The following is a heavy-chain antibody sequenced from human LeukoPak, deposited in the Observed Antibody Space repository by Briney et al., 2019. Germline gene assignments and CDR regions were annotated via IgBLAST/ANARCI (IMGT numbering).Heavy chain of an antibody. CDR3: LYDSSGYYSPYAFDI. Sequence: ASVKVSCKASGYTFTGYYMHWVRQAPGQRLEWMGRINPNSGGTNYAQKFQGRVTMTRDTSISTAYMELSRLRSDDTAVYYCLYDSSGYYSPYAFDIWGQGTMVTVSS. CDR1: GYTFTGYY. D-gene: IGHD3-22*01. V-gene: IGHV1-2*06. J-gene: IGHJ3*02. CDR2: INPNSGGT.